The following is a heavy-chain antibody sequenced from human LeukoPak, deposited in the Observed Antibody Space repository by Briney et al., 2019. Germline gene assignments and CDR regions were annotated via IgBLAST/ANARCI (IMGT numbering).Heavy chain of an antibody. D-gene: IGHD1-26*01. CDR2: INHSGST. CDR3: ARSRTEWELLGY. V-gene: IGHV4-34*01. J-gene: IGHJ4*02. CDR1: GGPFSGYY. Sequence: SETLSLTCAVYGGPFSGYYWSWIRQPPGKGLGWIGEINHSGSTNYNPSLKSRVTISVDTSKNQFSLKLSSVTAADTAVYYCARSRTEWELLGYWGQGTLVTVSS.